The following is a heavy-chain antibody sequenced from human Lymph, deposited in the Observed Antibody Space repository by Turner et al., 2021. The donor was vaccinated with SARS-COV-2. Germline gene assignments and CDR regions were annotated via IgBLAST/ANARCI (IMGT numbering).Heavy chain of an antibody. CDR1: GLTCRSYT. J-gene: IGHJ4*02. CDR3: ARERYDSSGSESYYFDY. Sequence: EVQLVESGGGLVKPGGSLRRSCAASGLTCRSYTMNWVRQAPGKGLEWVSSIRSSSSYIYCADSVKGRFTISRDNAKNSLYLQMNSLGAEDTAVYYCARERYDSSGSESYYFDYWGQGTLVTVSS. V-gene: IGHV3-21*01. D-gene: IGHD3-22*01. CDR2: IRSSSSYI.